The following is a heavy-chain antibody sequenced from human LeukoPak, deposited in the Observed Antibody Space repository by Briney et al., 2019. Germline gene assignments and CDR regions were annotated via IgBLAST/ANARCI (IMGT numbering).Heavy chain of an antibody. D-gene: IGHD3-3*01. J-gene: IGHJ4*02. V-gene: IGHV1-18*01. CDR3: VRATYYDFWSGYGVLDY. CDR2: ISAYNGNT. Sequence: ASVKVSCKXSGYTFTSYGISWVRQAPGQGLERMGWISAYNGNTNYAQKLQGRVTMTTDTSTSTAYMELRSLRSDDTAVYYCVRATYYDFWSGYGVLDYWGQGTLVTVSS. CDR1: GYTFTSYG.